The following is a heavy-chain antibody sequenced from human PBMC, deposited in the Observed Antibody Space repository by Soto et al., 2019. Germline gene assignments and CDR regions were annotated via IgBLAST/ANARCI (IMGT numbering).Heavy chain of an antibody. CDR2: IYHTGDT. V-gene: IGHV4-4*02. D-gene: IGHD2-2*01. CDR3: ATRSPVAPY. J-gene: IGHJ4*02. CDR1: GASVSTANW. Sequence: QVQLQESGPGLVKPSGTLSLTCAVSGASVSTANWWTWVRQPPGKGLEWIGEIYHTGDTNYNPSPXSRVTISLDRSNNRFSLNLHSVSAADTAVYYCATRSPVAPYWGQGTLVTVSS.